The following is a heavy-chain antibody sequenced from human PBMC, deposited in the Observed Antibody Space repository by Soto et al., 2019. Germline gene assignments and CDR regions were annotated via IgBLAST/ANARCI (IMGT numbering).Heavy chain of an antibody. D-gene: IGHD2-15*01. CDR3: ARAGGSAYYYYGMDV. CDR2: TIPLFTTS. J-gene: IGHJ6*02. V-gene: IGHV1-69*06. Sequence: QDQLVQSGPEVKKPGSSATVSCKASAGTFNNYALCWVRQAPGQGLEWMGGTIPLFTTSSYAQKFQGRVTITADKSTSTVYLELTNLKSEDTALYYCARAGGSAYYYYGMDVWGQGTTVTVSS. CDR1: AGTFNNYA.